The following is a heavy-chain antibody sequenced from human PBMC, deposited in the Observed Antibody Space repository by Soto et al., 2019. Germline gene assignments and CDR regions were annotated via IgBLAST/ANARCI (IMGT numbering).Heavy chain of an antibody. CDR1: GGSISSYY. D-gene: IGHD1-1*01. CDR3: VSRSDHWPFFDF. J-gene: IGHJ4*02. Sequence: QVQLQESGPGLVKPSETLSLTCTVSGGSISSYYWSWIRQPPGKGLEWFGYIYYTGLSNSNPSLNSRVTMSVDTSKNQFSHKLSSVTAAAAVVIYCVSRSDHWPFFDFWYQGTLVTVSS. V-gene: IGHV4-59*01. CDR2: IYYTGLS.